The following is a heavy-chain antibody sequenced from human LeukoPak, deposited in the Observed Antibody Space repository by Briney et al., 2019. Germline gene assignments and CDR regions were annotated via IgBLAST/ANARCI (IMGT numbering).Heavy chain of an antibody. CDR1: GGSISSGDYY. V-gene: IGHV4-30-4*01. CDR2: IYYSGST. CDR3: ARADGDGVIDY. Sequence: SETLSLTCTVSGGSISSGDYYWSWIRQPPGKGLEWIGYIYYSGSTYYNPSLKSRVTISVDTSKNQFSLKLSSVTAADTAVYYCARADGDGVIDYWGRGTLVTVSS. D-gene: IGHD2-8*01. J-gene: IGHJ4*02.